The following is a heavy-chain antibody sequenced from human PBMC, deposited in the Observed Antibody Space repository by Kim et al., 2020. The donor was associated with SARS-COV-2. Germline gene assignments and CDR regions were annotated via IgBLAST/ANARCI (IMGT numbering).Heavy chain of an antibody. Sequence: GGSLRLSCVASGFTFSSYSMNWVRQAPGKGLEWVSSISSSSSYIYYADSVKGRFTISRDNAKNSLYLQMNSLRAEDTAVYYCAREAGPGIAVAGTFDPWGQGTLVTVSS. CDR2: ISSSSSYI. CDR1: GFTFSSYS. V-gene: IGHV3-21*01. J-gene: IGHJ5*02. D-gene: IGHD6-19*01. CDR3: AREAGPGIAVAGTFDP.